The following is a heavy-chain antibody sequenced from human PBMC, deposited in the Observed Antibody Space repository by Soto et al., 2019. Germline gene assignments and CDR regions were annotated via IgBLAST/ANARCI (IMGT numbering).Heavy chain of an antibody. CDR1: GFTFSSYA. Sequence: EVQLLESGGGLVQPGGSLRLSCAASGFTFSSYAMSWVRQAPGKGLEWVSAISGSGGSTYYADSVKGRFTISRDNSKNTLYLQMNSLRAEDTAVYYCAKDRELLWFGELPALLAHYFDYWGQGTLVTVSS. V-gene: IGHV3-23*01. CDR2: ISGSGGST. D-gene: IGHD3-10*01. J-gene: IGHJ4*02. CDR3: AKDRELLWFGELPALLAHYFDY.